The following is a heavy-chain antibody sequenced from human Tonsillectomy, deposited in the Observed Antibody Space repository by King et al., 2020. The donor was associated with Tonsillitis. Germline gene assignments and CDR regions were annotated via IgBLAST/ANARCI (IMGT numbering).Heavy chain of an antibody. CDR1: GFTFSTYW. J-gene: IGHJ3*02. CDR2: IKQDGSAK. CDR3: ARVSDGAFDI. Sequence: VQLVESGGGLVQPGGSLRLSCAVSGFTFSTYWMSWVRQAPGKGLEWVADIKQDGSAKYYVDSVKGRFTISRDNAKNSLYLQMNSLRAEDTAVYFCARVSDGAFDIWGQGTMVTVSS. V-gene: IGHV3-7*03.